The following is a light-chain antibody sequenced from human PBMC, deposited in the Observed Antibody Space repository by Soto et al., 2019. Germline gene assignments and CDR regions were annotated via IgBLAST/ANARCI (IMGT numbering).Light chain of an antibody. CDR2: GAS. CDR1: QSVSNNY. J-gene: IGKJ2*01. Sequence: EIVLTQSPGTLSLSPGERATLSCRASQSVSNNYLAWYQQKPGQAPRLLIYGASNRATGIPDRFSGSGSGTDFTLTIGRLEPEDFAVYYCQQYNNWPYTFGQGTKVDIK. V-gene: IGKV3-20*01. CDR3: QQYNNWPYT.